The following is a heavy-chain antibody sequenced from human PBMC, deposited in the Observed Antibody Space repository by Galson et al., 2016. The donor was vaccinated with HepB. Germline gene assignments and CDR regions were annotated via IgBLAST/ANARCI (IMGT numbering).Heavy chain of an antibody. J-gene: IGHJ4*02. CDR2: TFYRSNWQN. V-gene: IGHV6-1*01. Sequence: CAISGDSVSSNSAGWNWIRQSPLRGLEWLGRTFYRSNWQNDYAESVKSRITINPDTSKNQFSLQLNSVTPDDTAVYYCARSYLLGRGFGWWGQGTLVTVSS. D-gene: IGHD7-27*01. CDR1: GDSVSSNSAG. CDR3: ARSYLLGRGFGW.